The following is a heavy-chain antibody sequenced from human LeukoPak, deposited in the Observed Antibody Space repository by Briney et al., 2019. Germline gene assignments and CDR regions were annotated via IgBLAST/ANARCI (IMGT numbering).Heavy chain of an antibody. Sequence: GGSLRLSCAASGFTFSGYGMSWVRQAPGKGLEWVSSISGRGGSTYYADSVKGRFTISRDNSKNTLYLQMNNMRTGDTAVYYCAREALEWSPPNIWGQGTTVTVSS. D-gene: IGHD3-3*01. V-gene: IGHV3-23*01. CDR2: ISGRGGST. CDR3: AREALEWSPPNI. J-gene: IGHJ3*02. CDR1: GFTFSGYG.